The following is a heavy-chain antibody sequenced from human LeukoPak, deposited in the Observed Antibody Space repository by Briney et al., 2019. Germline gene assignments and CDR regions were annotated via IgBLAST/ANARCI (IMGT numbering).Heavy chain of an antibody. V-gene: IGHV3-21*01. J-gene: IGHJ4*02. CDR3: ARSGSSYYLDY. CDR2: ITSSSSYI. Sequence: PGGSLRLSCAASGFSFGSYTMNWVRQAPGKGLEWVPSITSSSSYIYYADSVKGRFTISRDNAKNSLYLQMNSLRAEDTAVYYCARSGSSYYLDYWGQGTLVTVSS. CDR1: GFSFGSYT.